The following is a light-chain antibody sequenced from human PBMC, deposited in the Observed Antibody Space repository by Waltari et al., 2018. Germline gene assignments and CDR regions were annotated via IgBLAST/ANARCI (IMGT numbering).Light chain of an antibody. CDR1: HFVSSNY. J-gene: IGKJ4*01. CDR2: DAS. Sequence: EIVLTQSPGTLSLSPGDSATLSCRASHFVSSNYLAWYQQKPGQTPRLLIYDASARATGIADRFSGSGSGTDFTLTISRLEPEDFAVYYCQQYGNSPLTFGGGTKVE. V-gene: IGKV3-20*01. CDR3: QQYGNSPLT.